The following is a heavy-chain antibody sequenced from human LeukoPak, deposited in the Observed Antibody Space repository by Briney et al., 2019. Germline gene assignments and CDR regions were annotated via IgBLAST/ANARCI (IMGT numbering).Heavy chain of an antibody. V-gene: IGHV3-43D*03. CDR2: ISWDGGGT. J-gene: IGHJ4*02. CDR3: ARERFHGSGAPKFDY. D-gene: IGHD3-10*01. Sequence: GGSLRLSCAASGFTFDDYAMHWVRQAPGKGLEWVSLISWDGGGTYYADTVKGRFTISRDNSKNSLYLQMNSLRAEDTAVYYCARERFHGSGAPKFDYWGQGTLVTVSS. CDR1: GFTFDDYA.